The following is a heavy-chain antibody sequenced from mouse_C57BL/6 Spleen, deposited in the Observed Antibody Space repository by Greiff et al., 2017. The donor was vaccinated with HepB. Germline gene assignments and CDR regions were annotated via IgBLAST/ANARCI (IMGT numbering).Heavy chain of an antibody. CDR3: ARGYYGIPYYFDY. CDR2: IDPSDSYT. V-gene: IGHV1-50*01. CDR1: GYTFTSYW. J-gene: IGHJ2*01. Sequence: QVQLQQSGAELAKPGASVKLSCKASGYTFTSYWMQWVKQRPGQGLEWIGEIDPSDSYTNYNQKFKGKATLTVDTSSSTAYMQLSSLTSEDSAVYYCARGYYGIPYYFDYWGQGTTLTVSS. D-gene: IGHD1-1*01.